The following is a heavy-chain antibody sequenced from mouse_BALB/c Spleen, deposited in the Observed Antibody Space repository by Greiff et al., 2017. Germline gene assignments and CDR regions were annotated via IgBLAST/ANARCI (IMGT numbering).Heavy chain of an antibody. J-gene: IGHJ4*01. Sequence: VQLQQPGAELVKPGASVKMSCKASGYTFTSYWMHWVKQRPGQGLEWIGVIDPSDSYTSYNQKFKGKATLTVDTSSSTAYMQLSSLTSEDSAVYYCLKLGLDYAMDYWGQGTSVTVSS. D-gene: IGHD4-1*01. CDR1: GYTFTSYW. CDR3: LKLGLDYAMDY. V-gene: IGHV1S127*01. CDR2: IDPSDSYT.